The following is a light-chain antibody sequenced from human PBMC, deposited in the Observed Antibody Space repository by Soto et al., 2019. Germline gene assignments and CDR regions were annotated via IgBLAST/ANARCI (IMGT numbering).Light chain of an antibody. CDR3: EQYGSSPRT. V-gene: IGKV3-20*01. CDR1: QSVSSNY. J-gene: IGKJ1*01. Sequence: EVVLTQSPGTLSLSPGERATLSCRASQSVSSNYFAWYRQKPGQAPRLLIYGISRRATGIPDRFSGSGSGTDFTLTISRLEPEDFAVYYCEQYGSSPRTFGQGTKVDIK. CDR2: GIS.